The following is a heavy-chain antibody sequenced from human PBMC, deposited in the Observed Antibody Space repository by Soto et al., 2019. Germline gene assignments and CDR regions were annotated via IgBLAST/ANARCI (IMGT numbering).Heavy chain of an antibody. Sequence: EVQILESGGGLVQPGGSLRLSCVASGFTFSTYAMSWVRQAPGKGLEWVSGLSGSGDTSYYADSVKGRFTISRDNSKNTLYLQMNSLRAEDTAVYYCAKVDLLGICTGGSCYSLDYWGQGTLVTVSS. CDR1: GFTFSTYA. CDR3: AKVDLLGICTGGSCYSLDY. J-gene: IGHJ4*02. CDR2: LSGSGDTS. V-gene: IGHV3-23*01. D-gene: IGHD2-15*01.